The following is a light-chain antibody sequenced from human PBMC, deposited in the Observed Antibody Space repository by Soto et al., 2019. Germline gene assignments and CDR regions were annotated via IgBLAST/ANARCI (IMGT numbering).Light chain of an antibody. Sequence: DIQMTQSPSTLSASVGDRVTFTCRASQSISTWLAWYQQKPGKAPKLLIYKASSLEGGVPSRFSGGGSGTDFNITISTLQPDDFATYYGQQYNTYPLTFGGGTTVEIK. J-gene: IGKJ4*01. V-gene: IGKV1-5*03. CDR2: KAS. CDR1: QSISTW. CDR3: QQYNTYPLT.